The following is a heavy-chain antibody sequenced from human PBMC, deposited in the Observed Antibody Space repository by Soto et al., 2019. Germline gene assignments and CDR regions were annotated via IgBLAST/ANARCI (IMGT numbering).Heavy chain of an antibody. CDR3: ARDRGDYGLNYYYYGMDV. CDR2: IWYDGSNK. J-gene: IGHJ6*02. D-gene: IGHD4-17*01. Sequence: QVQLVESGGGVVQPGRSLRLSCAASGFTFSSYGMHWVRQAPGKGLEWVAVIWYDGSNKYYADSVKGRFTISRDNSKNTLYLQMNSLRAEDTAVYYCARDRGDYGLNYYYYGMDVWGQGTTVTVSS. V-gene: IGHV3-33*01. CDR1: GFTFSSYG.